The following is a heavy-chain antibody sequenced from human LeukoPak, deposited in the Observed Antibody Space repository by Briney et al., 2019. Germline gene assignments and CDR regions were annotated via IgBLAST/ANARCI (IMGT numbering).Heavy chain of an antibody. J-gene: IGHJ4*02. Sequence: NSSETLSLTCTVSGGSISSSSYYWGWIRQPPGKGLEWIGSIYYSGSTYYNPSLKSRVTISVDTSKNQFSLKLSSVTAADTAVYNCARGGSSPIFDYWGQGTLVTVSS. CDR3: ARGGSSPIFDY. D-gene: IGHD6-6*01. CDR2: IYYSGST. V-gene: IGHV4-39*01. CDR1: GGSISSSSYY.